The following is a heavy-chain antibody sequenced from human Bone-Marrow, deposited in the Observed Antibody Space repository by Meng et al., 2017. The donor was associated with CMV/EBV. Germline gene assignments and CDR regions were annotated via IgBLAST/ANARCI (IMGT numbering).Heavy chain of an antibody. Sequence: GSLRLSCTVPGGSISSSSYYWGWIRQPPGKGLEWIGSIYYSGSTYYNPSLKSRVTISVDTSKNQFSLKLSSVTAADTAVYYCARDEAYDVDRYFDYWGQGTLVTVSS. CDR2: IYYSGST. D-gene: IGHD5-12*01. J-gene: IGHJ4*02. CDR1: GGSISSSSYY. CDR3: ARDEAYDVDRYFDY. V-gene: IGHV4-39*07.